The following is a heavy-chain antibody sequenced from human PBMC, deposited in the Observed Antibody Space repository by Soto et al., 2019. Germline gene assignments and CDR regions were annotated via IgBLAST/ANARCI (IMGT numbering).Heavy chain of an antibody. CDR2: IYYSGST. CDR1: GGSISSGDYY. J-gene: IGHJ4*02. Sequence: SGTLSLTCSVSGGSISSGDYYWNWIRQPPGKGLEWIGHIYYSGSTYYNSSLKSRVTISLDTSKNQFSLKLSSVTAADTAVYYCARRPHYDILRRYYFDYWGQGTLITVS. D-gene: IGHD3-9*01. CDR3: ARRPHYDILRRYYFDY. V-gene: IGHV4-30-4*01.